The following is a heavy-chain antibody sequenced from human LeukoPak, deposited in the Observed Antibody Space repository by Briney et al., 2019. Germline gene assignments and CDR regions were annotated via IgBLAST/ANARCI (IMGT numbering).Heavy chain of an antibody. CDR2: IKSKPDGGTT. CDR3: TTGHSSPSWFDP. Sequence: GGSLRLSCVASGFTFPTYAMMWVRQAPGKGLEWVGRIKSKPDGGTTEYPAPVKGRFTISRDDSKNTLYLQMNSLKTEDTAVYYCTTGHSSPSWFDPWGQGTLVTVSS. CDR1: GFTFPTYA. J-gene: IGHJ5*02. V-gene: IGHV3-15*01. D-gene: IGHD6-13*01.